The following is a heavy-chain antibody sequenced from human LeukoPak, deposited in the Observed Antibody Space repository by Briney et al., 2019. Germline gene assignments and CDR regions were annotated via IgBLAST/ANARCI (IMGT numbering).Heavy chain of an antibody. CDR3: ARDLVWFGELSRGYNWFDP. Sequence: GASVKVSCKASGYTFTGYYMHWARQAPGQGLEWMGWINPNSGGTNYAQKFQGRVTMTRDTSISTAYMELSRLRSDDTAVYYCARDLVWFGELSRGYNWFDPWGQGTLVTVSS. CDR1: GYTFTGYY. J-gene: IGHJ5*02. V-gene: IGHV1-2*02. CDR2: INPNSGGT. D-gene: IGHD3-10*01.